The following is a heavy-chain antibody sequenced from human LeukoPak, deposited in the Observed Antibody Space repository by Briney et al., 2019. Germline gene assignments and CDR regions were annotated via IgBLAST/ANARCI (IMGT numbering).Heavy chain of an antibody. Sequence: ASVKVSCKVSGYTLTELSMHWVRQAPGKGLEWMGGFDPEDGETIYAQKFQGRVTITRNTSISTAYMELSSLRSEDTAVYYCARGGRAPWYSSSWYRPYNWFDPWGQGTLVTVSS. D-gene: IGHD6-13*01. CDR1: GYTLTELS. CDR3: ARGGRAPWYSSSWYRPYNWFDP. V-gene: IGHV1-24*01. CDR2: FDPEDGET. J-gene: IGHJ5*02.